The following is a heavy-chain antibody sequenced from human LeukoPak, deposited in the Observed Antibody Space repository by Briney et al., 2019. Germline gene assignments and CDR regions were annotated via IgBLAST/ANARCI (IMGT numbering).Heavy chain of an antibody. Sequence: SETLSLTCTVSGGSISTSSYYWGWIRQPPGKGQEWIGSIYYSGSTYYNPSLKSRVTISVDTSKNQFSVRQSSVTAADTAVYYCARQDYDSTGYYSLNYFDYWGQGTLVTVSS. CDR1: GGSISTSSYY. D-gene: IGHD3-22*01. V-gene: IGHV4-39*01. CDR2: IYYSGST. J-gene: IGHJ4*02. CDR3: ARQDYDSTGYYSLNYFDY.